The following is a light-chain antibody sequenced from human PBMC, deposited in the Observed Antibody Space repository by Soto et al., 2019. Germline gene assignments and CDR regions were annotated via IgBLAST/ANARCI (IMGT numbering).Light chain of an antibody. J-gene: IGKJ2*01. V-gene: IGKV3-20*01. CDR3: QQYDSSPHT. CDR1: QSVSTSY. CDR2: GAS. Sequence: EIVLTQSPVTLSLSPGERATLSCRASQSVSTSYLAWYQQKPGQAPRLLIYGASSRATDIPDRFSGSGSGTDFTLTISRLEPEDFAVYYCQQYDSSPHTFGQGTKVDIK.